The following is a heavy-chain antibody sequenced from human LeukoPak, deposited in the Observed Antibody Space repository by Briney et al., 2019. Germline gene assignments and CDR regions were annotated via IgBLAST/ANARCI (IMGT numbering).Heavy chain of an antibody. CDR3: ARGLYYYDSSGYYAPIDY. J-gene: IGHJ4*02. Sequence: PSGTLSLTCAVSGGSISSSNWWSWVRQPPGKGLEWIGEIYHSGSTNYNPSLKSRVTISVDKSKNQFSLKLSSVTAADTAVYYCARGLYYYDSSGYYAPIDYWGQGTLVTVSS. D-gene: IGHD3-22*01. CDR1: GGSISSSNW. V-gene: IGHV4-4*02. CDR2: IYHSGST.